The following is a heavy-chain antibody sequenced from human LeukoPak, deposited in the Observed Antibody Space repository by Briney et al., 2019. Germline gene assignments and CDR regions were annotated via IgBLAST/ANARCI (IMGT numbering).Heavy chain of an antibody. Sequence: GGSLRLTCAASGFTFSDYYMSWIRQAQGQGLEGVSYLSSSGSTIYYADSVKGRFTMSRDNAKNSLYLQMNSLRAEDTAVYYCARDRGYSSSSGGAFDIWGQGTMVTVSS. V-gene: IGHV3-11*04. J-gene: IGHJ3*02. D-gene: IGHD6-6*01. CDR2: LSSSGSTI. CDR3: ARDRGYSSSSGGAFDI. CDR1: GFTFSDYY.